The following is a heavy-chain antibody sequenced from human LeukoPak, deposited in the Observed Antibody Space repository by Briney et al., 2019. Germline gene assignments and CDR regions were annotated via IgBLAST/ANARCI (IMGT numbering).Heavy chain of an antibody. Sequence: PSETLSLTCTVSGVSISSHYWSWIRQSPGKRLEWIGNIYYTGSTNYNPSLQSRVAISIDTSKNQFSLTLNSVTAADAAVYYCASAGNPHYLDFWGQGPLVTVSS. CDR1: GVSISSHY. V-gene: IGHV4-59*11. CDR2: IYYTGST. CDR3: ASAGNPHYLDF. J-gene: IGHJ4*02.